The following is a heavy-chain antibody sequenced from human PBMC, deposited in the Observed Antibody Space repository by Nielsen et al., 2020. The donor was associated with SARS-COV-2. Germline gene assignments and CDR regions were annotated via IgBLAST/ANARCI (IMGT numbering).Heavy chain of an antibody. D-gene: IGHD2-21*02. CDR1: GFSFSDYW. CDR2: INADGNNL. Sequence: GESLKISCTASGFSFSDYWMHWVRQAPGKGLVWVARINADGNNLDYADSVRGRFTISRDNSKNTLYLQMNSLRAEDTAVYYCAREGVVTATSGFDYWGQGTLVTVSS. V-gene: IGHV3-74*01. CDR3: AREGVVTATSGFDY. J-gene: IGHJ4*02.